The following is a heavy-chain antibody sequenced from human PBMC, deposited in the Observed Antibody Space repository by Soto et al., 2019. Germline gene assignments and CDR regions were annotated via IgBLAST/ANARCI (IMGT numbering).Heavy chain of an antibody. J-gene: IGHJ6*02. CDR1: GYSFTSYW. CDR3: ARNNSEGSSHLGPKYGDYGVDL. D-gene: IGHD7-27*01. CDR2: IYPGDSDT. V-gene: IGHV5-51*01. Sequence: GESLKISCKGSGYSFTSYWIGWVRQMPGKGLEWMGIIYPGDSDTRYSPSFQGQVTISADKSISTAYLQWSSLKASDTAMYYCARNNSEGSSHLGPKYGDYGVDLWCQAITVTVP.